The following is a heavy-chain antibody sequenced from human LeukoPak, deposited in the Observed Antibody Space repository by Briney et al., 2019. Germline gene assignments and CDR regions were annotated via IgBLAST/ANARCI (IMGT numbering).Heavy chain of an antibody. CDR3: ARERGGQRSGQFDQ. CDR2: IYYSGSA. Sequence: SETLSLTCTVSGDSIRSSYWSWIRQPLGETLEGVGYIYYSGSANYNPSLKDRVSMSVDTSKNQLSLRLSSVTAADTAVYYCARERGGQRSGQFDQWGQGILVTVSS. V-gene: IGHV4-59*01. D-gene: IGHD2-15*01. CDR1: GDSIRSSY. J-gene: IGHJ4*02.